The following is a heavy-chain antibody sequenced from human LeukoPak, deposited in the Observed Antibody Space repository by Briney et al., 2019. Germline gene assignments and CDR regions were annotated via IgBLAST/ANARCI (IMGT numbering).Heavy chain of an antibody. CDR2: IYYSGST. J-gene: IGHJ6*02. V-gene: IGHV4-59*01. CDR3: ARGGAHYYYGMDV. Sequence: SETLSLTCTVSGGSISSYYWNWIRHPPGKGLEWIGCIYYSGSTNYNPSLKSRVTISVDTSKNQFSLKLNSVTAAGTAVYHCARGGAHYYYGMDVWGQGTTVTVSS. CDR1: GGSISSYY.